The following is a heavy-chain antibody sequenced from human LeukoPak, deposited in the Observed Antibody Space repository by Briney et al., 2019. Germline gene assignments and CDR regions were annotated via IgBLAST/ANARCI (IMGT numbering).Heavy chain of an antibody. Sequence: GGSLRLSCAASGFTFSSYGMSWVRQAPGKGLEWVSYISTGSSTIYYADSVKGRFTISRDNAKNSLFLQMNSLRAEDTAVYYCARDGSLIYYYYYMDVWGKGTTVTVSS. CDR1: GFTFSSYG. J-gene: IGHJ6*03. CDR2: ISTGSSTI. V-gene: IGHV3-48*01. D-gene: IGHD2-21*01. CDR3: ARDGSLIYYYYYMDV.